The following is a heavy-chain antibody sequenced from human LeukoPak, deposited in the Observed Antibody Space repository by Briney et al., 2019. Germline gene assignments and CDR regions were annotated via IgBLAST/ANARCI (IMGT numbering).Heavy chain of an antibody. D-gene: IGHD3-3*01. J-gene: IGHJ6*02. V-gene: IGHV1-69*04. Sequence: SVTVSCKASGGTFSSYAISWVRQAPGQGLEWMGRIIPIFGIANYAQKFQGRVTINADKSTSTAYMELSSLRSEDTAVYYCARDPPYDSGVGDYYYYGMDVWGQGTTVTVSS. CDR3: ARDPPYDSGVGDYYYYGMDV. CDR2: IIPIFGIA. CDR1: GGTFSSYA.